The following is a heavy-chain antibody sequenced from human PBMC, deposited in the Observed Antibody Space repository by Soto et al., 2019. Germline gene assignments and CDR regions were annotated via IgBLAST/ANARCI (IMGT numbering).Heavy chain of an antibody. J-gene: IGHJ4*02. V-gene: IGHV1-18*01. CDR1: GYTSPQFG. CDR2: ISVYNGDT. D-gene: IGHD3-16*01. Sequence: GASVKVSCKASGYTSPQFGISWVRQAPGQGLEWMGWISVYNGDTHYAQKVQGRVTMTRDLVTSTAYMELRSLRSDDTAVYYCAHEEGAFFDYWGQGTLVTVSS. CDR3: AHEEGAFFDY.